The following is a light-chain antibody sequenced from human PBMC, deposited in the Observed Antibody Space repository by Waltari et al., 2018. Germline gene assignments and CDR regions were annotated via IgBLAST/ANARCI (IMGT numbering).Light chain of an antibody. Sequence: DIQMTQSPSTLSASVGDKVTITCRAKESISIWLAWYQHKPGTAPKLLIYRASTLERGVPSRFSGAGSGTEFTLTISSRQPDDFATYYCQQYDSESYTFGQGTKLEIK. CDR1: ESISIW. V-gene: IGKV1-5*03. CDR3: QQYDSESYT. J-gene: IGKJ2*01. CDR2: RAS.